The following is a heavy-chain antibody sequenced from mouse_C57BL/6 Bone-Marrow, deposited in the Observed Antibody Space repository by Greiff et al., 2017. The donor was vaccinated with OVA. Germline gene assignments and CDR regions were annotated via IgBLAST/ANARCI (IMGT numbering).Heavy chain of an antibody. V-gene: IGHV1-62-2*01. J-gene: IGHJ2*01. CDR1: GYTFTEYT. D-gene: IGHD2-2*01. Sequence: QVHVKQSGAELVKPGASVKLSCKASGYTFTEYTIHWVKQRSGQGLEWIGWFYPGSGSIKYNEKFKDKATLTADKSSSTVYMELSRLTSEDSAVYFCARHEGEGYDGGGFDYWGQGTTLTVSS. CDR2: FYPGSGSI. CDR3: ARHEGEGYDGGGFDY.